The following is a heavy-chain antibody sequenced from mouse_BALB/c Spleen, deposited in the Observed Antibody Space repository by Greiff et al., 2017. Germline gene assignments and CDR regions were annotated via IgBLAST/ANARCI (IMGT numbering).Heavy chain of an antibody. J-gene: IGHJ4*01. D-gene: IGHD2-1*01. V-gene: IGHV3-8*02. CDR2: ISYSGST. Sequence: EVQLQESGPSLVKPSQTLSLTCSVTGDSITSGYWNWIRKFPGNKLEYMGYISYSGSTYYNPSLKSRISITRDTSKNQYYLQLNSVTTEDTATYYCARYPSYGNYVMDYWGQGTSVTVSS. CDR1: GDSITSGY. CDR3: ARYPSYGNYVMDY.